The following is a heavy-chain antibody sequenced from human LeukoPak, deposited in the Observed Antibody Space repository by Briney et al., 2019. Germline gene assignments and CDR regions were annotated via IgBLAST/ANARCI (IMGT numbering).Heavy chain of an antibody. Sequence: SETLSLTCAVYGGSFSGYYWSWIRQPPGKGLEWIGEINHSGSTNYNPSLKSRVTISVDTSKNQFSLKLSSVTAADTAVYYCARGLIVGATLFHYYYGMDVWGQGTTVTVSS. CDR3: ARGLIVGATLFHYYYGMDV. J-gene: IGHJ6*02. D-gene: IGHD1-26*01. CDR1: GGSFSGYY. CDR2: INHSGST. V-gene: IGHV4-34*01.